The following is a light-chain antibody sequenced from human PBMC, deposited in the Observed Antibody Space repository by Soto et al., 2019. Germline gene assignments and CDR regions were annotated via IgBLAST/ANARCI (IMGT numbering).Light chain of an antibody. CDR1: QSVSGY. Sequence: EIVLTQSPATLSLSPGDRATLSCRASQSVSGYLAWYQQKPGQAPRLLIYDASNRATGIPARFSGSGSGTDLTLPIPGLEPEDFAVYYCQQRSNSPSTFGGGTKVEI. CDR2: DAS. J-gene: IGKJ4*01. CDR3: QQRSNSPST. V-gene: IGKV3-11*01.